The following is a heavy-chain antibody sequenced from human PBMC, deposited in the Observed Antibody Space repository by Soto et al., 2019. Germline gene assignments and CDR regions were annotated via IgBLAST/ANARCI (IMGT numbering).Heavy chain of an antibody. D-gene: IGHD5-18*01. CDR2: IIPIFGTA. CDR1: GGTFSSYA. Sequence: SVKVSCKASGGTFSSYAISWVRQAPGQGLEWMGGIIPIFGTANYAQKFQGRVTITADESTSTAYMELSSLRSEDTAVYYCARQLSGYSYGHIPNSFDPWGQGTLVTVSS. CDR3: ARQLSGYSYGHIPNSFDP. V-gene: IGHV1-69*13. J-gene: IGHJ5*02.